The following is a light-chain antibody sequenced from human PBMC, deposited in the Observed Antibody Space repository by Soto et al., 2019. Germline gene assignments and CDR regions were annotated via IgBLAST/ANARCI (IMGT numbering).Light chain of an antibody. CDR3: HQYGASPWT. Sequence: EIVLSHTPGTLCFSAWEMATLXYTPSQSVSSNYFAWFQQRPGQAPRLLIYGVSTRATGTPDRFSASGSATEFTLNINRLEPEDFAVYYCHQYGASPWTFGQGCNVDIK. J-gene: IGKJ1*01. CDR2: GVS. V-gene: IGKV3-20*01. CDR1: QSVSSNY.